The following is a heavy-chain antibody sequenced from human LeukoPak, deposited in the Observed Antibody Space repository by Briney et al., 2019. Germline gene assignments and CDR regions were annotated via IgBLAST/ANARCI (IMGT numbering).Heavy chain of an antibody. CDR2: ISSSRSYI. D-gene: IGHD2-15*01. CDR3: ARPACSGGSCYSGDY. CDR1: GFTFSRYS. J-gene: IGHJ4*02. Sequence: GGSLRLSCAASGFTFSRYSMNWVRQAPGKGLEWVSSISSSRSYISYADSVKGRFTISRDNAKNSLYLQMDSLRAEDTAVYYCARPACSGGSCYSGDYWGQGTLVTVSS. V-gene: IGHV3-21*01.